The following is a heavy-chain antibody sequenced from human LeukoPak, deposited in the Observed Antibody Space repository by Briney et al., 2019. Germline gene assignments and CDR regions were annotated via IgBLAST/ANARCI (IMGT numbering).Heavy chain of an antibody. CDR3: AKGPPDDSFDI. Sequence: PGGSLRLSCAASGFTFDDYAMHWVRQAPGKGLEWVSGISWNSGSIGYADSVKGRFTISRDNAKNSLYLQMNSLRAEDTALYYCAKGPPDDSFDIWGQGTMVTVSS. CDR2: ISWNSGSI. J-gene: IGHJ3*02. V-gene: IGHV3-9*01. CDR1: GFTFDDYA.